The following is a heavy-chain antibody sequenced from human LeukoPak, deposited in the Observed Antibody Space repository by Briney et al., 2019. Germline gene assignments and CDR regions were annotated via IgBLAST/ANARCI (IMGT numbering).Heavy chain of an antibody. CDR3: ARGTYYYDSSGSPGVDY. V-gene: IGHV3-21*01. CDR2: ISSSSSYI. J-gene: IGHJ4*02. D-gene: IGHD3-22*01. Sequence: GGSLRLSCAAPGFTFSSYSMNWVRQAPGKGLEWVSSISSSSSYIYYADSVKGRFTISRDNAKNSLYLQMNSLRAEDTAVYYCARGTYYYDSSGSPGVDYWGQGTLVTVSS. CDR1: GFTFSSYS.